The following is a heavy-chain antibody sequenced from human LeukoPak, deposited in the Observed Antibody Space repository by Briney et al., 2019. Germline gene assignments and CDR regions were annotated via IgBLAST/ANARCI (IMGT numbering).Heavy chain of an antibody. CDR1: GFTFSSYW. Sequence: GGSLRLSCAASGFTFSSYWMSWVRQAPGKGLEWVANIKRDGSEKYYVDSVKGRFTISRDNAENSLYLQMNSLRAEDTAVYYCARVGIAAAGAYHGMDVWGQGTTVTVSS. CDR3: ARVGIAAAGAYHGMDV. D-gene: IGHD6-13*01. V-gene: IGHV3-7*01. CDR2: IKRDGSEK. J-gene: IGHJ6*02.